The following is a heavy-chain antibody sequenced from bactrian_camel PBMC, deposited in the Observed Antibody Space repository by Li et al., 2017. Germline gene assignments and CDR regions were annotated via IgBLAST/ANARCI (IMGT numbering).Heavy chain of an antibody. V-gene: IGHV3S19*01. CDR1: GYTIGSYS. J-gene: IGHJ6*01. CDR3: AAESVVGSWYDFGS. CDR2: IYTGGDST. D-gene: IGHD6*01. Sequence: VQLVESGGGSVQTGGSLRLSCAASGYTIGSYSMAWFRQAPGKGLEWVSSIYTGGDSTYYTDSVKGRFTISKDDAKNTLFLQMNGLKLEDTAVYYCAAESVVGSWYDFGSWGQGTQVTVS.